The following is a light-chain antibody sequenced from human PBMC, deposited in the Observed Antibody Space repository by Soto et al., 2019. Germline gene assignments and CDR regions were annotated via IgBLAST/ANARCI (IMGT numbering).Light chain of an antibody. CDR1: QSVSSSY. J-gene: IGKJ1*01. CDR3: QQYNNWPPWT. V-gene: IGKV3-15*01. Sequence: EIVLTQSPGTLSLSPGERATLSCRAIQSVSSSYLAWYQQKSGQAPRLLIYDASNRATGIPARFSGSGSGTEFTLTISSLQSEDFAVYFCQQYNNWPPWTFGQGTKVDI. CDR2: DAS.